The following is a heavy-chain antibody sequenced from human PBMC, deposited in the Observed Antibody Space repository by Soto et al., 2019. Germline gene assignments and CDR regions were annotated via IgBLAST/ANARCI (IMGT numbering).Heavy chain of an antibody. Sequence: SETLSLTCTVSGGSISSYHWSWIRQTPGKGLEWIGYVHYSWVSNYNPSLKSRVAISVDTSKSQFSLKLTSVTAADTAVYYCARRYGSGFDFWGQGTLVTVSS. CDR3: ARRYGSGFDF. CDR2: VHYSWVS. D-gene: IGHD6-19*01. CDR1: GGSISSYH. V-gene: IGHV4-59*08. J-gene: IGHJ4*02.